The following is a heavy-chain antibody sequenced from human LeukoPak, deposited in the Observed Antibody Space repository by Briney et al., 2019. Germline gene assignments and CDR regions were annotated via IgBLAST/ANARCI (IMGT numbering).Heavy chain of an antibody. V-gene: IGHV3-13*04. Sequence: GGSLSLSCAASGFPFRSYDFHWARQATGKGLEWVSGIGTAGDTYYPGSVKGRFTISRENAKNSLYLQMNSLRAGDTAVYYCARGSSLGFDPWGQGTMVTVSS. CDR3: ARGSSLGFDP. CDR1: GFPFRSYD. J-gene: IGHJ5*02. CDR2: IGTAGDT.